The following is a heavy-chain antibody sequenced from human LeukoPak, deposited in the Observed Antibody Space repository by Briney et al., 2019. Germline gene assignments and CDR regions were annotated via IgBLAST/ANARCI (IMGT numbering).Heavy chain of an antibody. CDR3: ARFSAMDV. CDR2: ISRSGGTI. Sequence: GGSLRLSCAASGFTFSDHYMSWIRQAPRKGLEWVSYISRSGGTIYYADSVKGRFTISRDNAKNSLYLQMNSLRAEDTAVYYCARFSAMDVWGQGTTVTVSS. V-gene: IGHV3-11*01. CDR1: GFTFSDHY. J-gene: IGHJ6*02.